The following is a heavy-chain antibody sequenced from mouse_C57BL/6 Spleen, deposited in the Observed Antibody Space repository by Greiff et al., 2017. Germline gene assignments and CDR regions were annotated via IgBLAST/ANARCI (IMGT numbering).Heavy chain of an antibody. V-gene: IGHV10-3*01. J-gene: IGHJ3*01. CDR1: GFTFNTYA. CDR3: VREGTLLSGFAY. CDR2: IRSKSSNYAT. Sequence: DVKLVESGGGLVQPKGSLKLSCAASGFTFNTYAMHWVRQAPGQGLEWVARIRSKSSNYATYYADSVKDRFTISRDDSQSMLKLQMNNMKTEDTAMYYCVREGTLLSGFAYWGQGTLVTVSA. D-gene: IGHD2-10*01.